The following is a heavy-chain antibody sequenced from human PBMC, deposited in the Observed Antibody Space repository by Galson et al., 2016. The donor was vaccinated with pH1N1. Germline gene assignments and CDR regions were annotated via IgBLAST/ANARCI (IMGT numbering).Heavy chain of an antibody. V-gene: IGHV4-59*01. CDR3: ARGDFVVGEGWYNGFDV. J-gene: IGHJ6*02. CDR1: GFTFSSYG. D-gene: IGHD3-16*01. CDR2: VYHSYHSGST. Sequence: LRLSCAASGFTFSSYGIHWVRQAPGKGLEWIGYVYHSYHSGSTHYNPYLKSRVTMSADTSKSQFSLNLSSVTAADTAVYYCARGDFVVGEGWYNGFDVWGQGTTVTVSS.